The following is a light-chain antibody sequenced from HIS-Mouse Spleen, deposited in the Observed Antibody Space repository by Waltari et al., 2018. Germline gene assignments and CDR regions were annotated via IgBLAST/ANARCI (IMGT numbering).Light chain of an antibody. CDR2: EDS. CDR1: ALPKKY. V-gene: IGLV3-10*01. Sequence: SYELTQPSSVSVSPGPTARITCSGDALPKKYAYWYQQKSGQAPVLVIYEDSKRPSGIPERFSGSSSGTMATLTISGAQVEDEADYYCYSTDSSGNHRVFGGGTKLTVL. CDR3: YSTDSSGNHRV. J-gene: IGLJ2*01.